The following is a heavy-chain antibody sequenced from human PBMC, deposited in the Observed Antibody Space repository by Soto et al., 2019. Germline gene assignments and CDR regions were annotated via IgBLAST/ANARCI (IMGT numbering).Heavy chain of an antibody. J-gene: IGHJ6*03. CDR1: GGSISSSSNH. CDR2: IYYSENT. Sequence: TSETLSLTCTVSGGSISSSSNHWGWIRQPPGKGLEWIGNIYYSENTYYNPSLKSRVTISVDTSKNQFPLKLSSVTAADTAVYYCARGHPGYDFWSGFPNYYYYYMDVWGKGTTVTVSS. V-gene: IGHV4-39*06. D-gene: IGHD3-3*01. CDR3: ARGHPGYDFWSGFPNYYYYYMDV.